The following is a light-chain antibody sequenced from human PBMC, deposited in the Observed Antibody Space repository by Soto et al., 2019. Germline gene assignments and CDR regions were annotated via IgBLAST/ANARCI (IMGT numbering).Light chain of an antibody. CDR3: QHCNDWSA. Sequence: EIVMTQSPYTLSVSPGERATLSCRASQSVSDNLAWYQQKPGQPPRLLIYGASTRATGVPSRFSGSGSGRDFTLTISSLQSEDFAVYYCQHCNDWSAFGQGTRLEIK. J-gene: IGKJ5*01. CDR1: QSVSDN. CDR2: GAS. V-gene: IGKV3-15*01.